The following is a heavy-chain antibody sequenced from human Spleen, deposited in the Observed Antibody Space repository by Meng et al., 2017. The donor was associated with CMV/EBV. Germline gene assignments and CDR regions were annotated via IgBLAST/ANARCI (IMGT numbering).Heavy chain of an antibody. D-gene: IGHD3-16*02. V-gene: IGHV4-34*01. CDR2: INHSGST. J-gene: IGHJ4*02. Sequence: SETLSLTCAVSGGSFSDYHWNWIRQPPGKGLEWIGEINHSGSTNYNPSLKSRVTISLDTSKNQFSLKLRSVTAADTAVYYCARDSTYYDYIWGSYRPQHYFDQWGQGALVTVSS. CDR1: GGSFSDYH. CDR3: ARDSTYYDYIWGSYRPQHYFDQ.